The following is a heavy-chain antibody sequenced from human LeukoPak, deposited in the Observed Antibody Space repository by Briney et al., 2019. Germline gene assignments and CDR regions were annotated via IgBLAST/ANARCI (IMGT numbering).Heavy chain of an antibody. J-gene: IGHJ6*02. CDR3: ARDRREDYDILTGLGFSYYYGMDV. V-gene: IGHV3-21*01. D-gene: IGHD3-9*01. CDR1: GFTFSSYS. CDR2: ISSSSSYI. Sequence: GGSLRLSCAASGFTFSSYSMNWVRQAPGKGLEWVSSISSSSSYIYYADSVKGRFTISRDNAKNSLYLQMSSLRAEDTAVYYCARDRREDYDILTGLGFSYYYGMDVWGQGTTVTVSS.